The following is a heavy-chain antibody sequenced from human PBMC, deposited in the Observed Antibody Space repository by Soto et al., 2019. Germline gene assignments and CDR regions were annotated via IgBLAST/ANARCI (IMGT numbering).Heavy chain of an antibody. D-gene: IGHD1-26*01. Sequence: EVQLLESGGGLVQPGGSLRLSCAASGFTFSSYAMSWVRQAPGKGLEWVSAISGSGGSTYYADSVKGRFTISRDNTKNTLYLQMNSLRAEDTAVYYCAKDYWFGSYGIDYWGQGTLVTVSS. V-gene: IGHV3-23*01. CDR1: GFTFSSYA. CDR3: AKDYWFGSYGIDY. CDR2: ISGSGGST. J-gene: IGHJ4*02.